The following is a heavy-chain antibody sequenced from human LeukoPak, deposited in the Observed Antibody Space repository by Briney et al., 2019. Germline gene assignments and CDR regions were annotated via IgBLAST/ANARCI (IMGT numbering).Heavy chain of an antibody. Sequence: ASVNVSCTASGYTFTGYYMHWVRQAPGQGLEWMGWINPNSGGTNYAQKFQGWVTMTRDTSISTTYMELSRLRSDDTAVYYCARGARSSGWYDYWGQGTLVTVSS. CDR1: GYTFTGYY. D-gene: IGHD6-19*01. CDR3: ARGARSSGWYDY. V-gene: IGHV1-2*04. CDR2: INPNSGGT. J-gene: IGHJ4*02.